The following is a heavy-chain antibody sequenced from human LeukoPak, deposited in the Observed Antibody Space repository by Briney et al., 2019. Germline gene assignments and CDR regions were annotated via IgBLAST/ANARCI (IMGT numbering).Heavy chain of an antibody. D-gene: IGHD6-13*01. V-gene: IGHV3-64*01. CDR3: ARDGYSSSWDRGWFDP. CDR1: GFTFSSYA. Sequence: PGGSLRLSCAASGFTFSSYAMHWVRQAPGKGLEYVSAISSNGGSTYYANSVKGRFTISRDNSKNTLYLQMGSLRAEDMAVYYCARDGYSSSWDRGWFDPWGQGTLVTVSS. J-gene: IGHJ5*02. CDR2: ISSNGGST.